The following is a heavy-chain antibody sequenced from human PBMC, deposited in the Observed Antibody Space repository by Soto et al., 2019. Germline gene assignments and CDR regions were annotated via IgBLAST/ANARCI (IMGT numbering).Heavy chain of an antibody. J-gene: IGHJ6*02. CDR2: ISAYNGNT. Sequence: ASVKVSCKASGYTFTSYGISWVRQAPGQGLEWMGWISAYNGNTNYAQKLQGRVTMTTDTSTSTAYMELRSLRSDDTAVYYCARGQSEGPGYYYGMDVWGQGTTVTVSS. CDR3: ARGQSEGPGYYYGMDV. V-gene: IGHV1-18*04. CDR1: GYTFTSYG. D-gene: IGHD7-27*01.